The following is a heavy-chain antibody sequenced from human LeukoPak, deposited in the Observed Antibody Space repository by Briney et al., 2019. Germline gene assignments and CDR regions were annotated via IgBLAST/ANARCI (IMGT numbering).Heavy chain of an antibody. V-gene: IGHV1-69*05. CDR2: IIPMFGTA. CDR1: GGTFTSYA. CDR3: ASPLWFGELAQRNYYYYSMDV. D-gene: IGHD3-10*01. Sequence: ASGKVSCKASGGTFTSYAISWGRQAPGQGREGMGGIIPMFGTANDAQKFQGRVTITTDESTSTAYMELSSLRSDDTAVYYCASPLWFGELAQRNYYYYSMDVWGKGTTVTVSS. J-gene: IGHJ6*03.